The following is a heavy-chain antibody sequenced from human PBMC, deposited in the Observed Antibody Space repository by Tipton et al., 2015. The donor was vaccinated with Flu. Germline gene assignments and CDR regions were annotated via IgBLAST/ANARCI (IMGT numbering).Heavy chain of an antibody. D-gene: IGHD3-22*01. Sequence: SLRLSCVASGFIFSTYGMHWVRQAPGKGLEWVAVIWYDGSNKYYADSVKGRFTISRDNSKNTVYLQMNSLRAEDTAVYYCARSARDYYNTGGYPDAFDIWGLGTMVTVSS. CDR3: ARSARDYYNTGGYPDAFDI. J-gene: IGHJ3*02. CDR1: GFIFSTYG. CDR2: IWYDGSNK. V-gene: IGHV3-33*01.